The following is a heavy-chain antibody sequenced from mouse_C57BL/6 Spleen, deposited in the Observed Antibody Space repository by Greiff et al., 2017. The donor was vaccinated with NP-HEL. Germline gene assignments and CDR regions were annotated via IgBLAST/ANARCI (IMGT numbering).Heavy chain of an antibody. CDR3: AREWDINTGGAPRFAY. CDR2: IYPNNGGN. CDR1: GYTFTDYY. Sequence: EVQLQQSGPELVKPGASVKMSCKASGYTFTDYYMHWVKQSHGKSLEWIGYIYPNNGGNGYNQKFKGKATLTVDKSSSTAYMELRSLTSEDSAVYYCAREWDINTGGAPRFAYWGQGTLVTVSA. D-gene: IGHD1-1*01. J-gene: IGHJ3*01. V-gene: IGHV1-34*01.